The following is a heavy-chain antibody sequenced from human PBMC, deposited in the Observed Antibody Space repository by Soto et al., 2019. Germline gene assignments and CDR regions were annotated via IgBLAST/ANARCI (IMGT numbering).Heavy chain of an antibody. V-gene: IGHV1-69*13. J-gene: IGHJ6*02. CDR1: GGTFKTYP. D-gene: IGHD2-2*01. CDR2: IIPLFGTA. CDR3: AREADIAVVPAEVYYYGMDV. Sequence: SVKVSCKASGGTFKTYPISWVRQAPGQGLEWMGGIIPLFGTANYAQKFQGRVTITADESTSRAYMELSSLRSEDTAMYFCAREADIAVVPAEVYYYGMDVWGHGTPVTVSS.